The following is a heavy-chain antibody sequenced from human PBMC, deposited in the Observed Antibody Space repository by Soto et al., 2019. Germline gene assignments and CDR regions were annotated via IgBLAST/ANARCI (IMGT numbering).Heavy chain of an antibody. CDR2: INPNSGGT. J-gene: IGHJ6*02. V-gene: IGHV1-2*04. D-gene: IGHD3-22*01. CDR1: GYTFTGYY. CDR3: SRSAMIVVVPNYYYGMDV. Sequence: GASVKVSCKASGYTFTGYYMHWVRQAPGQGLERIGWINPNSGGTNYAQKFQGWVTMTRDTSISTAYMELSRLRSDDTAVYYFSRSAMIVVVPNYYYGMDVWGQGTTVTVSS.